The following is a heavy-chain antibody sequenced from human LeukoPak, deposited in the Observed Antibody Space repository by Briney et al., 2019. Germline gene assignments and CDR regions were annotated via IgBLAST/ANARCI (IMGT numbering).Heavy chain of an antibody. CDR3: ARVGYSSFWYYFDD. D-gene: IGHD6-13*01. CDR1: GGSFGVYY. Sequence: PSETLSLTCAVYGGSFGVYYWSWIRQPPGKGLEWIGEINHSGSTNYNPSLKSRVTISVDMSKNQFSLKLSSVTAADTAVYYCARVGYSSFWYYFDDWGQGTLVTVSS. CDR2: INHSGST. J-gene: IGHJ4*02. V-gene: IGHV4-34*01.